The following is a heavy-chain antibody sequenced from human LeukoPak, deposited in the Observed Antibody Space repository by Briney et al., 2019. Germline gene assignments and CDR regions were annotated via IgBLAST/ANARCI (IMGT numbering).Heavy chain of an antibody. Sequence: GASVKVSCKASGYTFTSYGISWVRQATGQGLEWMGWMNPNSGGTNYALKFQGRVTMTRDTSISTAFMELSRLTSDDTAVYYCAIGRRGLPFDYWGQGTLVTVSS. D-gene: IGHD3/OR15-3a*01. CDR1: GYTFTSYG. J-gene: IGHJ4*02. V-gene: IGHV1-2*02. CDR3: AIGRRGLPFDY. CDR2: MNPNSGGT.